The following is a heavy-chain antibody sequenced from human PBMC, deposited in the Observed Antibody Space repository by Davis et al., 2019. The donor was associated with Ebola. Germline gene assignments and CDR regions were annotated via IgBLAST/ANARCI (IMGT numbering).Heavy chain of an antibody. CDR3: ARDLGMATGAFDI. Sequence: SETLSLTCTVSGGSISSYYWSWIRQPPGKGLEWIGYIYYSGDTNYNPSLKSRVTISVDTSKNQFSLKLSSVTAADTAVYYCARDLGMATGAFDIWGQGTMVTVSS. V-gene: IGHV4-59*01. CDR1: GGSISSYY. D-gene: IGHD5-24*01. CDR2: IYYSGDT. J-gene: IGHJ3*02.